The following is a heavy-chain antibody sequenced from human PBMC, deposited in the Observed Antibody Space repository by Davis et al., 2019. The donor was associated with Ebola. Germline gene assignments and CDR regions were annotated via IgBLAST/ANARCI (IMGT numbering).Heavy chain of an antibody. D-gene: IGHD3-10*01. Sequence: ASVKVSCKASGYTFTDYYIHWVRHAPGQGLEWMGWINPKTGGTNYGQKFQGRVTMTSDTSISTVYIELSRLRSDDTAVYHCARDGNVYGSGRGYLDRWGRGTLVTVSS. J-gene: IGHJ2*01. V-gene: IGHV1-2*02. CDR2: INPKTGGT. CDR1: GYTFTDYY. CDR3: ARDGNVYGSGRGYLDR.